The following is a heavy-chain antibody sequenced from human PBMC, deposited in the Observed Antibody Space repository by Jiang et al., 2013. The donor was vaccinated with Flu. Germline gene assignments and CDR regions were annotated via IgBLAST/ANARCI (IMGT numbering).Heavy chain of an antibody. V-gene: IGHV4-34*01. D-gene: IGHD6-19*01. CDR3: ASRESIAVADTIYYGMDV. CDR2: IYYSGST. CDR1: GGSFSGYY. Sequence: LLKPSETLSLTCAVYGGSFSGYYWGWIRQPPGKGLEWIGSIYYSGSTYYNPSLKSRVTISVDTSKNQFSLKLSSVTAADTAVYYCASRESIAVADTIYYGMDVWGQGTTVTVSS. J-gene: IGHJ6*02.